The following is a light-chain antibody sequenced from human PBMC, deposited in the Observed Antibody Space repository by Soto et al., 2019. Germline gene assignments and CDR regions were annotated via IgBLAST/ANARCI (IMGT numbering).Light chain of an antibody. V-gene: IGKV3-20*01. CDR1: QSVNSNY. CDR3: QQYDSTPPT. J-gene: IGKJ1*01. CDR2: GAS. Sequence: EIVLTQSPGTLSLSPGDRATLSCRASQSVNSNYLAWYQRKPGKAPRLLIYGASNRPTDIPYRFSASGSGTDFTLTITRLEAEDFAVYYCQQYDSTPPTFGQGTKVEVK.